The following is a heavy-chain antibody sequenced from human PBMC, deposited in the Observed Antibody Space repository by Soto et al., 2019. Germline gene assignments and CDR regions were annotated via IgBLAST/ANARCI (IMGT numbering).Heavy chain of an antibody. CDR2: IIPIFDTA. CDR3: GRTGTLSDTGYSYGMEA. Sequence: QVQLVQSGAELRKPGSSVKVSCKASGGTFSDYTINWVRQAPGQRLEWMGGIIPIFDTANYAAKFQGRVTITADESTNTSSTAVSRLRSADTAVYFCGRTGTLSDTGYSYGMEAWGPATIVTVSS. J-gene: IGHJ6*02. CDR1: GGTFSDYT. V-gene: IGHV1-69*01. D-gene: IGHD1-1*01.